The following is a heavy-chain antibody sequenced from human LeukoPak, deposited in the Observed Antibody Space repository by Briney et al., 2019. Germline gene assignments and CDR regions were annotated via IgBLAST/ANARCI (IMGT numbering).Heavy chain of an antibody. CDR1: GFTFSTYW. Sequence: PGGSLRLSCAASGFTSGFTFSTYWMHWVRQAPGKGLVWVSYINSDGSGTNYADSVKGRFTISRDNAKNTLYLQMNSLRAEDTAVYYCGIGGLGTGIDSWGQGTLVTVSS. J-gene: IGHJ4*02. CDR2: INSDGSGT. V-gene: IGHV3-74*01. CDR3: GIGGLGTGIDS. D-gene: IGHD7-27*01.